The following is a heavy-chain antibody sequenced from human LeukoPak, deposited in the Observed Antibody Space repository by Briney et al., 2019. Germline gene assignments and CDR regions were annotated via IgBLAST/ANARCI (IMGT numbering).Heavy chain of an antibody. V-gene: IGHV3-30*18. J-gene: IGHJ6*04. CDR2: ISYDGSNK. Sequence: GGSLRLSCAASGFTFSGYGMHWVRQAPGKGLEWVAVISYDGSNKYYADSVKGRFTISRDNSKNTLCLQMNSLRAEDTAVYYCAKDPERYFDWLSDTRDYGMDVWGKGTTVTVSS. D-gene: IGHD3-9*01. CDR1: GFTFSGYG. CDR3: AKDPERYFDWLSDTRDYGMDV.